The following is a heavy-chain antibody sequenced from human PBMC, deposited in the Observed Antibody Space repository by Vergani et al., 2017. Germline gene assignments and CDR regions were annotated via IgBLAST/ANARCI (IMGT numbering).Heavy chain of an antibody. V-gene: IGHV3-30*18. CDR2: ISYDGSNK. CDR1: GFTFSSYG. J-gene: IGHJ4*02. CDR3: AKESHRVPAAFSPLGY. D-gene: IGHD2-2*01. Sequence: QVQLVESGGGVVQPGRSLRLSCAASGFTFSSYGMHWVRQAPGKGLEWVAVISYDGSNKYYADSVKGRFTISRDNSKNTLYLQMNSLRAEDTPVYYCAKESHRVPAAFSPLGYWGQGTLVTVSS.